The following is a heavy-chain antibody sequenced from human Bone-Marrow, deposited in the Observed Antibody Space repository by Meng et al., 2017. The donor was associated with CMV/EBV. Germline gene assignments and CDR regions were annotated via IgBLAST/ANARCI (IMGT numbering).Heavy chain of an antibody. Sequence: GGSLRLSCAASGFTFSSYWMSWVRQAPGKGLEWVSSISSSSSYIYYADSVKGRFTISRDNAKNSLYLQMNSLRAEDTAVYYCAPTYPNWFDPWGQGTLVTVSS. D-gene: IGHD2-2*01. V-gene: IGHV3-21*01. CDR2: ISSSSSYI. CDR3: APTYPNWFDP. J-gene: IGHJ5*02. CDR1: GFTFSSYW.